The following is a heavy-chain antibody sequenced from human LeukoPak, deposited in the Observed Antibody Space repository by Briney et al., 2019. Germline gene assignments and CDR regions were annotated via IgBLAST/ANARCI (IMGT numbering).Heavy chain of an antibody. CDR1: GYSLTSYW. V-gene: IGHV5-51*01. J-gene: IGHJ4*02. D-gene: IGHD6-6*01. CDR3: ARRSVWSSSSTTYYYFDY. CDR2: IYPGDSDT. Sequence: GESLKISCKGSGYSLTSYWIGWVRQMPGKGLEWMGIIYPGDSDTRYSPSFQGQVTISADKSISTAYLQWSSLKASDTAMYYCARRSVWSSSSTTYYYFDYWGQGTLVTVSS.